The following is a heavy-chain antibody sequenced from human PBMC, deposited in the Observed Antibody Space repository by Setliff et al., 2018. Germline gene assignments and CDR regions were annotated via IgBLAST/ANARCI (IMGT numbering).Heavy chain of an antibody. CDR3: ARDEIRPITPDY. V-gene: IGHV1-18*01. CDR2: IRASNDET. D-gene: IGHD1-20*01. CDR1: GYTFTDYG. J-gene: IGHJ4*02. Sequence: ASVKVSCKTSGYTFTDYGISWVRQAPGQRLEWVGWIRASNDETDYAQKFRGRVTMTTDTSTSTAYMEMRSLASDDTAVYYCARDEIRPITPDYWGQGTLVTVSS.